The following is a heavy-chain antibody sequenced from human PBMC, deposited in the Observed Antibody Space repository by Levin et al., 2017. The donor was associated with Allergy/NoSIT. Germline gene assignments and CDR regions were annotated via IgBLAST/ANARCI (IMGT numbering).Heavy chain of an antibody. J-gene: IGHJ5*02. CDR3: ARHYRQLLRSDWFDP. D-gene: IGHD2-2*01. Sequence: GESLKISCKASGYSFATYWIGWVRQMPGKGLEWMGFIYPGDSDTRYSPSFEGQVTISADKSISTVYLQWSSLKASDTAIYFCARHYRQLLRSDWFDPWGQGTLVTVSS. V-gene: IGHV5-51*01. CDR2: IYPGDSDT. CDR1: GYSFATYW.